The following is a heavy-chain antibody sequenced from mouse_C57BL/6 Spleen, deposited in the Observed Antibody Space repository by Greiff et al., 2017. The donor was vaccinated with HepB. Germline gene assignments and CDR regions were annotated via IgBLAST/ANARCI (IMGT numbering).Heavy chain of an antibody. Sequence: QVQLKQSGAELARPGASVKLSCKASGYTFTSYGISWVNQRTGQGLEWIGEIYPRSSNTYYNEKFKGKATLTADKSSSTAYMELRSLTSEDSAVYFCARSIYYGLPGFAYWGQGTLVTVSA. CDR3: ARSIYYGLPGFAY. D-gene: IGHD2-1*01. CDR2: IYPRSSNT. V-gene: IGHV1-81*01. CDR1: GYTFTSYG. J-gene: IGHJ3*01.